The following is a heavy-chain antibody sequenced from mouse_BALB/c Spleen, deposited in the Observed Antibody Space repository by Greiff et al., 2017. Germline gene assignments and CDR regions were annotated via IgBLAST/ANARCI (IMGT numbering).Heavy chain of an antibody. CDR3: ARKGIYGNYWYFDV. J-gene: IGHJ1*01. CDR1: GYTFTSYV. V-gene: IGHV1-14*01. Sequence: EVQLQESGPELVKPGASVKMSCKASGYTFTSYVMHWVKQKPGQGLEWIGYINPYNDGTKYNEKFKGKATLTSDKSSSTAYMELSSLTSEDSAVYYCARKGIYGNYWYFDVWGAGTTVTVSS. D-gene: IGHD2-1*01. CDR2: INPYNDGT.